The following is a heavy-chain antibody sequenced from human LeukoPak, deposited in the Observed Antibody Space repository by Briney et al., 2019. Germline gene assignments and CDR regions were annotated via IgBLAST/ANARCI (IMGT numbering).Heavy chain of an antibody. CDR2: ISWNSGSI. J-gene: IGHJ5*02. Sequence: GGSLRLSCAASGFTFDDYAMHWVRQAPGKGLEWVSRISWNSGSIGYADSVRGRFTISRDNAKNSLYLQMNSLRAEDTALYYWAKDKDYDSSGNWFEPWGQGTLVTVFS. D-gene: IGHD3-22*01. CDR3: AKDKDYDSSGNWFEP. V-gene: IGHV3-9*01. CDR1: GFTFDDYA.